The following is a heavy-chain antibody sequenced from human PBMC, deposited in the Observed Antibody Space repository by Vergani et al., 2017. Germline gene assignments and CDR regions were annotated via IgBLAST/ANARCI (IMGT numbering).Heavy chain of an antibody. Sequence: QVQLVQSGAEVKKPGSSVKVSCKASGGTFSSYAISWVRQAPGQGLEWMGGIIPIFGTANYAQKFQGRVTITADESTSTAYMELSSLRSEDTAVYYCARGGGGSGSYYSPTTYYYYGMDVWGQGTTVTVSS. CDR1: GGTFSSYA. CDR2: IIPIFGTA. CDR3: ARGGGGSGSYYSPTTYYYYGMDV. V-gene: IGHV1-69*01. D-gene: IGHD3-10*01. J-gene: IGHJ6*02.